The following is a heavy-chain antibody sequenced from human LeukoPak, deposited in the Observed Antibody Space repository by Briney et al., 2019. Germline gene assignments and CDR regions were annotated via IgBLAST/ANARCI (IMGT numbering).Heavy chain of an antibody. Sequence: GGSLRLSCAAAGFTISDHYMDWVRQAPGKGLEWVGRTRNKANSYTTQYAASVKGRFTISRDDSKNSLYLQMNSLKTEYTAVYYCARVRYSYFWGQGTLVTVSS. D-gene: IGHD5-18*01. CDR2: TRNKANSYTT. CDR1: GFTISDHY. J-gene: IGHJ4*02. V-gene: IGHV3-72*01. CDR3: ARVRYSYF.